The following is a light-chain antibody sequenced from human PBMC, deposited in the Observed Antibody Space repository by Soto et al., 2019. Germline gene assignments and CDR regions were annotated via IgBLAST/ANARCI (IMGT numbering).Light chain of an antibody. CDR3: QSYDSSLSGWV. Sequence: QSVLTQPPSVSGAPGQRVTISCTGSSSNIGAGYDVHWYQQLPGTAPKLLIYGNSNRPSGVPDRFSGSKSGTSASLAITGLQPEDEADYYCQSYDSSLSGWVCGTGIKLTVL. CDR1: SSNIGAGYD. J-gene: IGLJ1*01. CDR2: GNS. V-gene: IGLV1-40*01.